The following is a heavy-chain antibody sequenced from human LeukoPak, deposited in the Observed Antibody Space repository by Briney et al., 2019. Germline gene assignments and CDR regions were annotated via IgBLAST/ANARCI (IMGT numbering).Heavy chain of an antibody. CDR1: GYTFTSYG. CDR2: ISAYNGNT. J-gene: IGHJ4*02. CDR3: AREVQIGYYDSSGYYEGGFDY. V-gene: IGHV1-18*01. D-gene: IGHD3-22*01. Sequence: ASVKVSCKASGYTFTSYGISWVRQAPGQGLEWMGWISAYNGNTNYAQKLQGRVTMTTDTSTSTAYMELSRLRSDDTAVYYCAREVQIGYYDSSGYYEGGFDYWGQGTLVTVSS.